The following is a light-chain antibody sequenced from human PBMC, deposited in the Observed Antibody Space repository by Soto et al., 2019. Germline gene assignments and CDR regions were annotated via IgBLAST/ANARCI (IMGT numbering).Light chain of an antibody. V-gene: IGLV2-11*01. CDR3: CSFAGSYTFDVV. CDR1: SSDVGGYNY. J-gene: IGLJ2*01. Sequence: QSALTQPRSVSGSPGQSVTISCTGTSSDVGGYNYVSWYQQHPGKAPKLMIYDVSKRPAGVPDRFSGSKSGNTASITISGLQAEDEADYYCCSFAGSYTFDVVFGGGTKVTVL. CDR2: DVS.